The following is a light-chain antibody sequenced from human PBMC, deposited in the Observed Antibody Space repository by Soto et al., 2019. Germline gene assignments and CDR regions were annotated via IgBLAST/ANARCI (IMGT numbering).Light chain of an antibody. V-gene: IGKV1-5*01. J-gene: IGKJ2*02. CDR3: QHYNSYPCT. CDR1: QTISSW. Sequence: DIQMTQSPSTLSASVGDRVTITCRASQTISSWLAWYQQKPGKAPKLLIYDASNLESGVPSRFSGSASGTEFTLTISSLQPDDFATYYCQHYNSYPCTFGQGTKLEIK. CDR2: DAS.